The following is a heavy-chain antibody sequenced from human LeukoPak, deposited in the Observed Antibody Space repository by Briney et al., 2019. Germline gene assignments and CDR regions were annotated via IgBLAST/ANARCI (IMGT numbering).Heavy chain of an antibody. CDR1: GGSMSNYY. D-gene: IGHD1-1*01. Sequence: SETLSLTCTVSGGSMSNYYWTWIRQPPGKGLEWIGYIHYHGNTNYNPSLKSRLTISIDSSKNQFSLKLSPVTAADAAVYYCARGIISRTTGTPSDWFDPWGQGTLVTVSS. J-gene: IGHJ5*02. CDR2: IHYHGNT. CDR3: ARGIISRTTGTPSDWFDP. V-gene: IGHV4-59*01.